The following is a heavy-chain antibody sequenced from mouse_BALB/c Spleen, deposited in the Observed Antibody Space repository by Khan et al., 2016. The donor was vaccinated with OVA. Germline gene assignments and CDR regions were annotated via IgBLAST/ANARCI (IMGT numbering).Heavy chain of an antibody. CDR3: ARYGGSLALDY. CDR2: IRNKANGYTT. CDR1: EFTFTDYY. Sequence: EVELVESGGGLVQPGGSLRLSCTTSEFTFTDYYMSWVRPPPGEALAWLGFIRNKANGYTTEYSASVKGRFTISRDNSQSILFLQMNTLRAEDSATYYCARYGGSLALDYWGQGTSVTVSS. V-gene: IGHV7-3*02. J-gene: IGHJ4*01.